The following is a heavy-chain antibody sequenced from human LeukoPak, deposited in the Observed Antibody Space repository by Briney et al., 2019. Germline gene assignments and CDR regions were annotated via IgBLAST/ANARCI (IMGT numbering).Heavy chain of an antibody. J-gene: IGHJ4*02. Sequence: PGGSLRLSCAASGFTFSSYSMNWVRQAPGKGLEWVSSISSSSSYIYYADSVKGRFTISRDNSKNTLYLQMNSLRADDTAVYYCAKGGSSWSEIDYWGQGTLVTVSS. CDR2: ISSSSSYI. CDR1: GFTFSSYS. CDR3: AKGGSSWSEIDY. V-gene: IGHV3-21*04. D-gene: IGHD6-13*01.